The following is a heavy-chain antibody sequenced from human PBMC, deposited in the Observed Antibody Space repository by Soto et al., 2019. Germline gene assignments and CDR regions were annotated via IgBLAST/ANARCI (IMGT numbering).Heavy chain of an antibody. J-gene: IGHJ6*02. Sequence: SETLSLTCTFSGGSISSSSYYLGWIRQPPGKGLEWIGSIYYSGSTYYNPSLKSRVTISVDTSKNQFSLKLSSVTAADTAVYYCARTNSYANYYYYGMDVWGQGTTVTVSS. CDR3: ARTNSYANYYYYGMDV. CDR2: IYYSGST. V-gene: IGHV4-39*01. D-gene: IGHD2-2*01. CDR1: GGSISSSSYY.